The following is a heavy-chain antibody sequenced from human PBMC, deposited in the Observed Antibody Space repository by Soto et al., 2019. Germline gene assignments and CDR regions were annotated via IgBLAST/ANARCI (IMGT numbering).Heavy chain of an antibody. CDR1: GGTFSSYT. CDR2: IIPIFGTA. J-gene: IGHJ2*01. V-gene: IGHV1-69*14. Sequence: QVQLVQSGAEVKKPGSSVTVSCKASGGTFSSYTISWVRQAPGQGLEWMGGIIPIFGTANYAQKFQGRVTINAEKSPSTAYMELSSLRSEDTAVYYCARGNHRWLQLWYFDLWGRGTLVTVSS. CDR3: ARGNHRWLQLWYFDL. D-gene: IGHD5-12*01.